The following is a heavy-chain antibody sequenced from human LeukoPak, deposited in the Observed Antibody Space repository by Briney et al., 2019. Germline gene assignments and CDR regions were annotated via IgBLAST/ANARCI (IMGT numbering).Heavy chain of an antibody. D-gene: IGHD6-13*01. Sequence: PGGSLRLSCAASGFTFNNYYMSWVRQAPGKGLECVSCISSSSSTIYYADSVEGRFTISRDNAKNSLYLQMNSLRAEDTAVYYCVRDNPRQQGFAYWGQGTLVTVSS. CDR1: GFTFNNYY. CDR2: ISSSSSTI. J-gene: IGHJ4*02. CDR3: VRDNPRQQGFAY. V-gene: IGHV3-48*04.